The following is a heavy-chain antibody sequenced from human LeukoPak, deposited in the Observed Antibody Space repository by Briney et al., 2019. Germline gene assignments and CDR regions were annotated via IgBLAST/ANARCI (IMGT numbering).Heavy chain of an antibody. Sequence: SETLSLTCTVSGGSISSYYWSWIRQPAGKGVEWIGRIYTSGSTNYNPSLKSRVTMSVDTSKNQFSLKLSSVTAADTAVYYCARPISPGAADAFDIWGQGTMVTVSS. CDR3: ARPISPGAADAFDI. J-gene: IGHJ3*02. V-gene: IGHV4-4*07. CDR1: GGSISSYY. CDR2: IYTSGST. D-gene: IGHD1-26*01.